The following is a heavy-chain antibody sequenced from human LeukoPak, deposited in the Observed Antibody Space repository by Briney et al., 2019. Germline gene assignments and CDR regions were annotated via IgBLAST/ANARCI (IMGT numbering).Heavy chain of an antibody. Sequence: KPSETLSLTCAVYGGSFSGYYWSWIRQPPGKGLEWIGEINHSGSTNYNPSLKSQVTISVDTSKNQFSLKLSSVTAADTAVHYCARGFRGYSYLVSWGQGTLVTVSS. CDR1: GGSFSGYY. D-gene: IGHD5-18*01. CDR3: ARGFRGYSYLVS. V-gene: IGHV4-34*01. J-gene: IGHJ4*02. CDR2: INHSGST.